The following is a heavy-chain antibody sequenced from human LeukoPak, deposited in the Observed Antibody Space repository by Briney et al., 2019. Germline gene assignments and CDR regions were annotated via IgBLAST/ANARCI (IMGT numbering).Heavy chain of an antibody. CDR2: VYTSGSP. J-gene: IGHJ6*02. Sequence: SETLSLTCTVSGVSISGYYWSWIRQPAGKGLEWIGRVYTSGSPNYNPSLKSRVTMSIDTSKNQFSLNLSSVTAADTAVYYCARGRVGAPWYYYYGMDVWGQGTTVTVSS. V-gene: IGHV4-4*07. D-gene: IGHD1-26*01. CDR1: GVSISGYY. CDR3: ARGRVGAPWYYYYGMDV.